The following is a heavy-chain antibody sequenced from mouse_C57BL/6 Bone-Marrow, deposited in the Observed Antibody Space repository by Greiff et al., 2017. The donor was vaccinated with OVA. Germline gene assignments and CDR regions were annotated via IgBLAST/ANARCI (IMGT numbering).Heavy chain of an antibody. CDR2: IDPENGDT. J-gene: IGHJ3*01. D-gene: IGHD2-1*01. CDR3: TTNLHPFAY. V-gene: IGHV14-4*01. Sequence: EVQVVESGAELVRPGASVKLSCTASGFNIKDDYMHWVKQRPEQGLEWIGWIDPENGDTEYASKFQGKATITADTSSNTAYLQLSSLTSEDTAVYYCTTNLHPFAYWGQGTLVTVSA. CDR1: GFNIKDDY.